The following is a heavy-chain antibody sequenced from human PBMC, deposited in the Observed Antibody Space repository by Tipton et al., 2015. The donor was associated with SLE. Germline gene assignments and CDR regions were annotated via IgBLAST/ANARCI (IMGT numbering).Heavy chain of an antibody. CDR2: INHSGST. CDR3: ARARGGFDY. Sequence: TLSLTCTVSGGSISSGGYSWSWIRQPPGKGLEWIGYINHSGSTNYNPSLKSRVTISVDTSKNQFSLKLSSVTAADTAVYYCARARGGFDYWGQGTLVTVSS. V-gene: IGHV4-30-2*01. J-gene: IGHJ4*02. D-gene: IGHD2-15*01. CDR1: GGSISSGGYS.